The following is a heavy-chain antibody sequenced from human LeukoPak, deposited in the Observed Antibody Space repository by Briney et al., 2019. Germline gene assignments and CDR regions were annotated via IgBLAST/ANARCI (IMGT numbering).Heavy chain of an antibody. Sequence: SVKVSCKASGYTFTGYYIHWVRQAPGQGLEWMGWINLNSGGTNYAQKFQDRVTMTRDTSTSTVYMELSSLRSEDTAVYYCARDDNLAKNTMIQGYWGQGTLVTVSS. CDR3: ARDDNLAKNTMIQGY. D-gene: IGHD3-22*01. J-gene: IGHJ4*02. V-gene: IGHV1-2*02. CDR2: INLNSGGT. CDR1: GYTFTGYY.